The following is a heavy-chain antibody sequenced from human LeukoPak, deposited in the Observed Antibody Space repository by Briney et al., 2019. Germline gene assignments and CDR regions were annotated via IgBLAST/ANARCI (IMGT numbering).Heavy chain of an antibody. CDR2: IKQDGSEK. J-gene: IGHJ6*03. CDR3: ARDDGVVHGVYYMDV. D-gene: IGHD3-3*01. V-gene: IGHV3-7*01. Sequence: GGSLRLSCAASGFTFSNYWMTWVRQAPGKGLEWVADIKQDGSEKLYVNSVRGRFTISRDNAKMSLFLQMNSLRAEDTAVYYCARDDGVVHGVYYMDVWGKGTTVTVS. CDR1: GFTFSNYW.